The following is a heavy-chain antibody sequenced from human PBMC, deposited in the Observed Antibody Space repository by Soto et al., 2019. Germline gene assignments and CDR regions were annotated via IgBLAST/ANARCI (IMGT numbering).Heavy chain of an antibody. V-gene: IGHV5-10-1*01. J-gene: IGHJ4*02. D-gene: IGHD3-10*01. CDR3: ARSRITMVRGVIKPLYFDY. CDR2: IDPSDSYT. Sequence: GESLKISCKGSGYSFTSYWISWVRQMPGKGLEWMGRIDPSDSYTNYSPSFQGHVTISADKSISTAYLQWSSLKASDTAMYYCARSRITMVRGVIKPLYFDYWGQGTLVTVSS. CDR1: GYSFTSYW.